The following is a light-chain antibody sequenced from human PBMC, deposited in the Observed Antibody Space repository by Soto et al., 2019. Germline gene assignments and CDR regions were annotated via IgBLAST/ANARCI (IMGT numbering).Light chain of an antibody. V-gene: IGKV3D-20*02. CDR2: DAS. CDR1: QSVSSGY. Sequence: EIVLTQSPGTLSLSPGERVTLSCRASQSVSSGYLAWYQQKPGQAPRLLIFDASSRAAGIPDRFSGSGPRTHVPLSISKLEPEDFATYYCLQGDSFPLSFGGGTKVEI. CDR3: LQGDSFPLS. J-gene: IGKJ4*01.